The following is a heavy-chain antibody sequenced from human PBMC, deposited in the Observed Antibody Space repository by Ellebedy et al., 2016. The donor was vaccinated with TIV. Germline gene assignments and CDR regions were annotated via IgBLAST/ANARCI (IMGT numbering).Heavy chain of an antibody. CDR1: GFTFSSYY. D-gene: IGHD3-10*01. CDR3: AREGSAFDL. CDR2: ISSDGSHI. V-gene: IGHV3-74*01. J-gene: IGHJ3*01. Sequence: PGGSLRLSCAASGFTFSSYYMHWVRQAPGKGLVWVSHISSDGSHINYADSVKGRFTISRDNAKNTLYLQMNSLRAEDTAVYYCAREGSAFDLWGQGTMITVSS.